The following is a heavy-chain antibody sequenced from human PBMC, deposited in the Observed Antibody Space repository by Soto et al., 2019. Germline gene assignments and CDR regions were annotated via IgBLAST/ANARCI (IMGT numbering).Heavy chain of an antibody. J-gene: IGHJ6*02. D-gene: IGHD6-19*01. CDR1: GFTFSSYA. Sequence: GGSLRLSCAASGFTFSSYAMSWVRQAPGKGLEWVSAISGSGGSTYYADSVKGRFTISRDNSKNTLYLQMNSLRAEDTAVYYCAKGPKQWLPFYYYYGMDVWGQGTTVTVSS. V-gene: IGHV3-23*01. CDR2: ISGSGGST. CDR3: AKGPKQWLPFYYYYGMDV.